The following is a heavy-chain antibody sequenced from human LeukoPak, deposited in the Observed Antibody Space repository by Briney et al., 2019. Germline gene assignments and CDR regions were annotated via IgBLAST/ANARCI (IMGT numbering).Heavy chain of an antibody. CDR3: ARKLSTAVAGYNWIDP. Sequence: GGSLRLSCAASGVTFSDYYMNWIRQAPGKGQEWVSYISSSSSTIYYADSVKGRFTISRDNAKNSLYLQMNSLRAEDTAVYYCARKLSTAVAGYNWIDPWGQGTLVTVSS. CDR1: GVTFSDYY. J-gene: IGHJ5*02. CDR2: ISSSSSTI. D-gene: IGHD6-13*01. V-gene: IGHV3-11*04.